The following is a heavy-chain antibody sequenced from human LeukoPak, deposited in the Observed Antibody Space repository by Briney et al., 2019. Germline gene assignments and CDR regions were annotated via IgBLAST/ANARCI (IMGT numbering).Heavy chain of an antibody. Sequence: PGGSLRLSCAASGCTFSSYSMNWVRQAPGKGLEWVSSISSSSSYIYYADSVKGRFTISRDNAKNSLYLQMNSLRAEDTAVYYCARDQERWRVAGDIDYWGQGTLVTVSS. D-gene: IGHD2-15*01. CDR2: ISSSSSYI. J-gene: IGHJ4*02. CDR1: GCTFSSYS. CDR3: ARDQERWRVAGDIDY. V-gene: IGHV3-21*01.